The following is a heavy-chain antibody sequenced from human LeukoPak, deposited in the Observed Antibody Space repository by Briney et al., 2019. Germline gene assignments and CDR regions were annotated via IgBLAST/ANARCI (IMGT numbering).Heavy chain of an antibody. CDR3: ARVSMTAVSYYFDY. CDR2: IYYSVST. V-gene: IGHV4-59*01. Sequence: SETLSLTCTVSGGSIRSYYWSWIRHPPGKGLEGIGYIYYSVSTNYNTSLKGRVIITVDTSKNEFSLKLSSVTAADTAVYYCARVSMTAVSYYFDYWGQGTLVTVSS. D-gene: IGHD4-11*01. CDR1: GGSIRSYY. J-gene: IGHJ4*02.